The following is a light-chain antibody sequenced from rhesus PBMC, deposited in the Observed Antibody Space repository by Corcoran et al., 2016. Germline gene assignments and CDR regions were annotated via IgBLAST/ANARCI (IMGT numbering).Light chain of an antibody. V-gene: IGKV3-24*04. CDR2: GAS. Sequence: ETVVTQSPATLSLSPGERATLSCRASQSVGIYLAWYRQKPGQSPRLLIYGASSRATGIPDRFSARGSVTDFTLTISSLEPEDVGVYYCQKSSNLLTFGGGTKVEIK. CDR3: QKSSNLLT. J-gene: IGKJ4*01. CDR1: QSVGIY.